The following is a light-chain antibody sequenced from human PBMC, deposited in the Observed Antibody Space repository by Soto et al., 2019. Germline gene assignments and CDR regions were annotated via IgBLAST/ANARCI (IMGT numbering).Light chain of an antibody. J-gene: IGKJ1*01. CDR3: QQHDQGWT. Sequence: EMVMTQSPATLSVSLGERATLSCRASQSVRTKLVWYQQKPGQAPRLLIYGASTRATGIPAWFSGSGYGTEFILTISNLQSEDFAVYYCQQHDQGWTFGQGTKVEIK. CDR1: QSVRTK. V-gene: IGKV3-15*01. CDR2: GAS.